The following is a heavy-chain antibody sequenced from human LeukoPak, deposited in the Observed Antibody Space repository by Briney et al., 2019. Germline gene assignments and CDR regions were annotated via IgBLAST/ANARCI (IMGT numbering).Heavy chain of an antibody. J-gene: IGHJ4*02. V-gene: IGHV4-34*01. CDR1: GGSFSGYY. D-gene: IGHD2-21*02. CDR3: ARGRGRVVTRSNFFDY. CDR2: INHSGST. Sequence: SETLSLTCAVYGGSFSGYYWSWIRQPPGKGLEWIGEINHSGSTNYNPSLKGRVTISVDTSKNQFSLKLSSVTAADTAVYYCARGRGRVVTRSNFFDYWGQGTLVTVSS.